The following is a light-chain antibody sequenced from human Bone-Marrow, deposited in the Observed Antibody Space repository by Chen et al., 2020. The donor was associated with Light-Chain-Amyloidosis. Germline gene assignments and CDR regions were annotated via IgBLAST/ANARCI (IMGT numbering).Light chain of an antibody. J-gene: IGKJ1*01. V-gene: IGKV3-15*01. CDR3: QQYKNWPPST. CDR1: QSFSSN. Sequence: EIVMTQSPATLSVSPGERATLSCRASQSFSSNLDWYQQKPGHAPRLLIYCASTRATGIPARFSGSGSGTELTLTISSMQSEDFVVYYCQQYKNWPPSTFGQGTKLEI. CDR2: CAS.